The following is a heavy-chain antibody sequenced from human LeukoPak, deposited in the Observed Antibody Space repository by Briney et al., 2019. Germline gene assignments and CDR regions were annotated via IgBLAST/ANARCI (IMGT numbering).Heavy chain of an antibody. CDR3: ARGYGDY. V-gene: IGHV3-11*06. CDR1: GFTFSNYA. Sequence: GGSLRLSCAASGFTFSNYAMSWIRQAPGKGLEWISYISGSGDYTEYADSVKGRFTISRDNSKKSLFLQMNSLREDDVGVYYCARGYGDYWGQGTLVTVSS. J-gene: IGHJ4*02. D-gene: IGHD2-15*01. CDR2: ISGSGDYT.